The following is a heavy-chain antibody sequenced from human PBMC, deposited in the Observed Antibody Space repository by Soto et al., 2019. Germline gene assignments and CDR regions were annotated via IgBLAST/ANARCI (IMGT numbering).Heavy chain of an antibody. CDR3: ATSEGDCSGGSCYPDY. Sequence: QVQLVESGGGVVQPGRSLRLSCAASGFTFSSYAMHWVRQAPGKGLEWVAVISYDGSNKYYADSVKGRFTISRDNSKNTLYLQMNGLRAEDTAVYYCATSEGDCSGGSCYPDYWGQGTLVTVSS. V-gene: IGHV3-30-3*01. D-gene: IGHD2-15*01. CDR2: ISYDGSNK. J-gene: IGHJ4*02. CDR1: GFTFSSYA.